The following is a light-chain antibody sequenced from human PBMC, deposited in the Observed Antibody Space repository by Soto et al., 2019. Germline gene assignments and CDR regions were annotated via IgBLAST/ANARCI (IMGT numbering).Light chain of an antibody. CDR1: QSVLYSSDNENY. Sequence: DIVMTQSPDSLAVSLVERATINCKSSQSVLYSSDNENYLAWYQQKPGQPPKLLIYWASTRESGVPDRFSGSGSGTEFTLTISSLQAEDVAVYYCQQSYSSPPTFGPGTKVDIK. V-gene: IGKV4-1*01. CDR2: WAS. CDR3: QQSYSSPPT. J-gene: IGKJ3*01.